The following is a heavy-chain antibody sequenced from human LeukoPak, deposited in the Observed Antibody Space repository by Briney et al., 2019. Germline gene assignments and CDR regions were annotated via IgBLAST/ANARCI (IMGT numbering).Heavy chain of an antibody. D-gene: IGHD1-26*01. J-gene: IGHJ4*02. CDR3: AKVKGVGATTNAFDY. CDR2: ISYDGSNK. V-gene: IGHV3-30*18. CDR1: GFTFSSDG. Sequence: GGSLRLSCAASGFTFSSDGMHWVRQAPGKGLEWVAVISYDGSNKYYADSVKGRFTISRDNSKNTLYLQMNSLRAEDTAVYYCAKVKGVGATTNAFDYWGQGTLVTVSS.